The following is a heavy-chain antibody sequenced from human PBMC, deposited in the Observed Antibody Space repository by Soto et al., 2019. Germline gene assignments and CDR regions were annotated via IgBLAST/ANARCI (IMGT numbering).Heavy chain of an antibody. V-gene: IGHV4-31*03. Sequence: SETLSLTCTVSGGSISSGGYYWTWIRQHPGKGLEWIGYIYYSGSTYYNPSLKSRVTISVDTSKNQFSLKLSSVTAADTAVYYCARVIPGSYSGHDLTDIWFDPWGQGTLVTVSS. CDR2: IYYSGST. D-gene: IGHD5-12*01. J-gene: IGHJ5*02. CDR3: ARVIPGSYSGHDLTDIWFDP. CDR1: GGSISSGGYY.